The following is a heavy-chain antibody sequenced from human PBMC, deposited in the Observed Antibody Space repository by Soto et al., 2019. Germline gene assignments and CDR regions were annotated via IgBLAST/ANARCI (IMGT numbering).Heavy chain of an antibody. Sequence: SETLSLTCTVSGGSMRSGSYYWSWVRQHPGKGLEWIGYIYYSGSAYYNPSLQSRVTISVDTSMNQFSLTLNSVTAADTAVYYCARIAPSPRGQWSLSYYFDYWGQGTLVTVSS. CDR1: GGSMRSGSYY. D-gene: IGHD2-21*02. CDR3: ARIAPSPRGQWSLSYYFDY. V-gene: IGHV4-31*03. CDR2: IYYSGSA. J-gene: IGHJ4*02.